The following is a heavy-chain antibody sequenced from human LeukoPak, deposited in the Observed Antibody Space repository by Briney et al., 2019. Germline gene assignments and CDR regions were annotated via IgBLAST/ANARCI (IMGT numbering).Heavy chain of an antibody. Sequence: PSETLSPTCTVSGGSISSYYWSWIRQPPGKGLEWIGYIYYSGSTNYNPSLKSRVTISVDTSKNQFSLKLSSVTAADTAVYYCARHEGYYYGSWTNYAFDPWGQGTLVTVSS. J-gene: IGHJ5*02. D-gene: IGHD3-10*01. CDR1: GGSISSYY. V-gene: IGHV4-59*08. CDR3: ARHEGYYYGSWTNYAFDP. CDR2: IYYSGST.